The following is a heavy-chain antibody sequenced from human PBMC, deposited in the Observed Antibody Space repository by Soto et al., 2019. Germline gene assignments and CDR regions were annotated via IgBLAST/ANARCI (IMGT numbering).Heavy chain of an antibody. J-gene: IGHJ3*02. CDR2: IYFRGNT. Sequence: QVQLQESGPGLVKPSQTLSLTCSVSGDSISRIDYSWTWIRQHPEQGLEGLGNIYFRGNTYSSPYRESRLNISVDTSKNQCSLKLTSVTAADTAVYYGAREGGSYDRGGYLIRGACDIWGQGTMVTVSS. D-gene: IGHD3-22*01. CDR3: AREGGSYDRGGYLIRGACDI. V-gene: IGHV4-31*03. CDR1: GDSISRIDYS.